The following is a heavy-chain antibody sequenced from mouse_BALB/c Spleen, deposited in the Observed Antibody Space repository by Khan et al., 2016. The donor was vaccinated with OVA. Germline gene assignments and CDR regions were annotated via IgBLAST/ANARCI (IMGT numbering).Heavy chain of an antibody. V-gene: IGHV14-3*02. Sequence: IQLVQSGAALVKPGASVDLSCTASGFNIKDTYIHWVKQRPEQGLEWIGRIAPANGNTKYDPKFQGKATITADTSSNTSYLRLSSLTSEDTAVYFCALPSDDPRDFDGWGAGTTVTVSS. CDR2: IAPANGNT. D-gene: IGHD6-1*01. J-gene: IGHJ1*01. CDR3: ALPSDDPRDFDG. CDR1: GFNIKDTY.